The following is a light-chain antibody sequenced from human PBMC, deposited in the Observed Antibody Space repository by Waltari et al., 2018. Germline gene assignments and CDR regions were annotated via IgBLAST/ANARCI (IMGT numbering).Light chain of an antibody. CDR2: GAS. Sequence: ATRSCRASQTVRTTYLAWYQQKPGQAPTLRIYGASSRATGIPDRFSGSGSGTDFSLTISSLEPEDFAVYYCQQYDISPLTFGGGTKVEIK. J-gene: IGKJ4*01. V-gene: IGKV3-20*01. CDR3: QQYDISPLT. CDR1: QTVRTTY.